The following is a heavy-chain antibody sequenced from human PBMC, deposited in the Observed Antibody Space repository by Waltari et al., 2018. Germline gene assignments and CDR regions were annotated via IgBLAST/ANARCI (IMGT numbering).Heavy chain of an antibody. CDR3: ARSTFYCSSTSCPDAFDI. J-gene: IGHJ3*02. V-gene: IGHV5-51*01. D-gene: IGHD2-2*01. CDR2: IAPCYSAT. CDR1: GYSFTSYW. Sequence: EVQLVQSGAEVKKPGESLKISCKGSGYSFTSYWIGWVRQMPGKGLEGMGLIAPCYSATRYSPARQGQFTISADKSISTAYLQWSSLKASDTAMYYCARSTFYCSSTSCPDAFDIWGQGTMVTVSS.